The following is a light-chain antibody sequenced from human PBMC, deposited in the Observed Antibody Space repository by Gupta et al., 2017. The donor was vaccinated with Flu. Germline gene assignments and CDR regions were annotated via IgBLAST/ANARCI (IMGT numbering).Light chain of an antibody. CDR2: GAS. CDR1: QSVSSN. Sequence: IVLTQSPATLSVSPGERATLSCRASQSVSSNLDWSQQNPGHAPMLLIYGASTRDTGIAARSSGSGNGTELTLTISIRQLEHFAVYYCQRNKNCPPWTFGQGTKVEIK. V-gene: IGKV3-15*01. J-gene: IGKJ1*01. CDR3: QRNKNCPPWT.